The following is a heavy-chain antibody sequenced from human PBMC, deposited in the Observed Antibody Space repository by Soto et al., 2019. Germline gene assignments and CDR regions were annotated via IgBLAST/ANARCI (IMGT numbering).Heavy chain of an antibody. V-gene: IGHV1-69*01. CDR2: IIPIFGTA. D-gene: IGHD2-15*01. J-gene: IGHJ4*02. CDR1: GGTFSSYA. CDR3: ARSKGTIGYCSGGSCYSLDY. Sequence: QVPLVQSGAEVKKPGSSVKVSCKASGGTFSSYAISWVRQAPGQGLEWMGGIIPIFGTANYAQKFQGRVTITADESTSTAYMELSSLRSEDTAVYYCARSKGTIGYCSGGSCYSLDYWGQGTLVTVSS.